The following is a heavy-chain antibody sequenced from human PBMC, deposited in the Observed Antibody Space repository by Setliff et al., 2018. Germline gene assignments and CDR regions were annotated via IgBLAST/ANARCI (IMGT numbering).Heavy chain of an antibody. CDR1: GFTFSSYS. Sequence: PGGSLRLSCAASGFTFSSYSMNWVRQAPGKGLEWVSSISSSKNYADSLEGRFTISRDNSRNTLYLQMSGLRAEDTAVYYCARDAKIVVVHNPYYFDQWGQGTLVTVSS. CDR3: ARDAKIVVVHNPYYFDQ. J-gene: IGHJ4*02. V-gene: IGHV3-21*06. CDR2: ISSSK. D-gene: IGHD3-22*01.